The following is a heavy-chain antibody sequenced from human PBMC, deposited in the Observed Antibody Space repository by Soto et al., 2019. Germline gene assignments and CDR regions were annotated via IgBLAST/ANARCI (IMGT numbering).Heavy chain of an antibody. D-gene: IGHD2-15*01. CDR1: GYSFTSYW. J-gene: IGHJ4*02. CDR2: IYPGDSDT. V-gene: IGHV5-51*01. CDR3: ARSDCSGGSCYSRPDY. Sequence: GESLKISCKGSGYSFTSYWIGWVRQMPGKGLEWMGIIYPGDSDTRYSPSFQGQVTISADKSISTAYLQWSSLKASDTAMYYCARSDCSGGSCYSRPDYWGQGTLVTVSS.